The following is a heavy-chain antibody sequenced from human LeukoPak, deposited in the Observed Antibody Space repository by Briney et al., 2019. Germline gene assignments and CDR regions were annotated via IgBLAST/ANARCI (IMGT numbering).Heavy chain of an antibody. J-gene: IGHJ6*04. Sequence: ASVKVSCKASGYTFTSYGISWVRQAPGQGLEWMGWISAYNGNTNYAQKLQGRVTMTTDTSTSTAYMELRSLRSDDTAVHYCARDRKTWVTMVRGVIIVYGMDVWGKGTTVTVSS. CDR2: ISAYNGNT. V-gene: IGHV1-18*04. D-gene: IGHD3-10*01. CDR1: GYTFTSYG. CDR3: ARDRKTWVTMVRGVIIVYGMDV.